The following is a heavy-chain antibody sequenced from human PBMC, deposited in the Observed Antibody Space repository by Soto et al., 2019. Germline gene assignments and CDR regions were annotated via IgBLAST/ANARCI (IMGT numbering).Heavy chain of an antibody. Sequence: SETLSLTCTVSGGSISSYYWSWIRQPPGKGLEWIGYIYYSGSTNYNPSLKSRVTISVDTSKNQFSLKLSSVTAADTAVYYCARDHLVWSGSYYYYGMDVRGQGTTVTVSS. J-gene: IGHJ6*02. CDR2: IYYSGST. V-gene: IGHV4-59*01. D-gene: IGHD3-3*01. CDR3: ARDHLVWSGSYYYYGMDV. CDR1: GGSISSYY.